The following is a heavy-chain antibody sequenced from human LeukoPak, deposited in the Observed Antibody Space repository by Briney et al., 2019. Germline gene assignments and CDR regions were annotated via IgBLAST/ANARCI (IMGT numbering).Heavy chain of an antibody. V-gene: IGHV3-23*01. CDR3: AKDREYENSLGAFDI. CDR1: GFTFSSYA. Sequence: PGGSLRLSCPASGFTFSSYAMGWLRQAPGKGLEWVPHLSGSGETTYYADSVNGRLTISRDNYRNTLYLQENSLNDEDLAVSYLAKDREYENSLGAFDIWGQGTMVTVSS. CDR2: LSGSGETT. J-gene: IGHJ3*02. D-gene: IGHD3-16*01.